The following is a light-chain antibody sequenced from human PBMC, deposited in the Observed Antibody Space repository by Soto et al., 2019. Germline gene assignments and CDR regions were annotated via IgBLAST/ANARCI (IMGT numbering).Light chain of an antibody. J-gene: IGKJ1*01. V-gene: IGKV3-15*01. Sequence: EILMTQSPATLSVSPGERATLSCRASQSVSSNLAWYRQKPGQAPRLLIYAASTRATGIPVRFSGSGSGTEFTLTISSLHSEDFAVYSCQQYNDWPWTFGPGTKVDIK. CDR1: QSVSSN. CDR2: AAS. CDR3: QQYNDWPWT.